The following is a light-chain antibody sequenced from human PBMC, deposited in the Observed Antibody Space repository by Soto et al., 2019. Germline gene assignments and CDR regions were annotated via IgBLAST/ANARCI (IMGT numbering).Light chain of an antibody. CDR2: DAS. CDR3: QQYYSYQIT. Sequence: DIQRTQSPSFLSASVGDKVTITCRASQSISSWLAWYQQKPGKAPKLLIYDASSLESGVPSRFSGSGSGTDFTLTISCLQSEDFATYYCQQYYSYQITFGQGTRLEI. V-gene: IGKV1-5*01. J-gene: IGKJ5*01. CDR1: QSISSW.